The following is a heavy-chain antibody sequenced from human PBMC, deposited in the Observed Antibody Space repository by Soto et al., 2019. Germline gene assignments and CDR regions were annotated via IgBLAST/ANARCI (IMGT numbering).Heavy chain of an antibody. V-gene: IGHV3-33*01. CDR2: IWYDGSSK. J-gene: IGHJ4*02. D-gene: IGHD2-15*01. CDR3: ARAPVVAASTPDFDY. Sequence: GGSLRLSCAASGFTFSSYGMHWVRQAPGKGLEWVAVIWYDGSSKYYADSVKGRFTISRDNSKNTLYLQMNSLRAEDTAVYYCARAPVVAASTPDFDYWGQGTLVTVSS. CDR1: GFTFSSYG.